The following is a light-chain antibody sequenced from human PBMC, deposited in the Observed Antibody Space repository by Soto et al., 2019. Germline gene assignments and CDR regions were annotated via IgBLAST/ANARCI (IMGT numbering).Light chain of an antibody. J-gene: IGKJ1*01. CDR3: QQYNNWPRT. CDR1: QSVSRD. CDR2: GAS. Sequence: EIGMTQSPATLSVSPGERATLSCRASQSVSRDLAWYQHKPGQAPRLLLYGASTRATGVPAKFSGSGSGTQFTLTISSLQSEDFAVYYCQQYNNWPRTFGQGTKVDIK. V-gene: IGKV3-15*01.